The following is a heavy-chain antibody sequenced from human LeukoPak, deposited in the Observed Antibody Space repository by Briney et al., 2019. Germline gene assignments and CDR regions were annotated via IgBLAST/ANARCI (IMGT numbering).Heavy chain of an antibody. CDR2: INHSGST. V-gene: IGHV4-34*01. Sequence: PSETLSLTCAVYGGPFSGYYWSWIRQPPGKGLEWIGEINHSGSTNYNPSLKSRVTISVGTSKNQFSLKLSSVTAADTAVYYCASGPVGSSSSDYWGQGTLVTVSS. CDR1: GGPFSGYY. CDR3: ASGPVGSSSSDY. J-gene: IGHJ4*02. D-gene: IGHD6-13*01.